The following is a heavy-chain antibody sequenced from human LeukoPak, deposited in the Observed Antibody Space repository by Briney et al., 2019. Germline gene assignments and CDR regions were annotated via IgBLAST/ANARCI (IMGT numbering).Heavy chain of an antibody. Sequence: SETLSLTCTVSGGSISSSSYYWSWIRQPPGKGLEWIGEINHSGSTNYNPSLKSRVTISVDTSKNQFSLKLSSVTAADTAVYYCARMRRRTMIDYWGQGTLVTVSS. CDR2: INHSGST. V-gene: IGHV4-39*07. D-gene: IGHD3-22*01. CDR1: GGSISSSSYY. J-gene: IGHJ4*02. CDR3: ARMRRRTMIDY.